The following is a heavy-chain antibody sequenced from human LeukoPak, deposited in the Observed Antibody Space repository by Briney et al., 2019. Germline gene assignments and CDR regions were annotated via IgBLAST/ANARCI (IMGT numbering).Heavy chain of an antibody. J-gene: IGHJ5*02. D-gene: IGHD2-2*01. Sequence: SETLSLTCTVSXXSISSGVSYWTWIRXXXXXXXXXIXXXXYSGSTYYNPSLKSRVTISVDTSKKQFSLNLSSVTAADTAVYYCARGHCSTTSCYTDWFDPWGQGTMVTVSS. CDR2: XXYSGST. V-gene: IGHV4-31*03. CDR3: ARGHCSTTSCYTDWFDP. CDR1: XXSISSGVSY.